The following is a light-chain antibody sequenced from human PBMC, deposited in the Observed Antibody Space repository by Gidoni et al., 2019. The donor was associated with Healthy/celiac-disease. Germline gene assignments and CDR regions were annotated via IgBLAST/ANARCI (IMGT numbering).Light chain of an antibody. Sequence: EIVMTQSPATLSVSPGERATLSCSASQSVSSNLAWYQQKPGQAPKLPIYGASTRATSIPARFSGSGSGTEFTLTISSLQSEDFAVYYCQQYNNWLRGTFGQGTKVEIK. CDR3: QQYNNWLRGT. CDR1: QSVSSN. CDR2: GAS. J-gene: IGKJ1*01. V-gene: IGKV3-15*01.